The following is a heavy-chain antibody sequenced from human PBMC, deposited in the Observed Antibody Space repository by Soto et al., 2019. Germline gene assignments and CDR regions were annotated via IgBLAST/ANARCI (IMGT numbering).Heavy chain of an antibody. CDR1: GYTFTGYY. J-gene: IGHJ6*02. V-gene: IGHV1-2*02. Sequence: GASVKVSCKASGYTFTGYYMHWVRQAPGQGLGWMGWINPNSGGTNYAQKFQGRVTMTRDTSISTAYMELSRLRSDDTAVYYCARGRWLDDYGMDVWGQGTTVTVSS. CDR2: INPNSGGT. D-gene: IGHD6-19*01. CDR3: ARGRWLDDYGMDV.